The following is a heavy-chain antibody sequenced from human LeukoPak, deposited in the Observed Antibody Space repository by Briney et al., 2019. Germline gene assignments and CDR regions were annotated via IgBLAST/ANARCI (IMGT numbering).Heavy chain of an antibody. V-gene: IGHV1-18*01. D-gene: IGHD3-3*01. J-gene: IGHJ4*02. CDR2: ISAYNGDT. CDR1: GYTFSNYD. CDR3: AASFLRFSPDFDY. Sequence: ASVKVSCKASGYTFSNYDITWVRQAPGQGLEWMGWISAYNGDTNYAQKFQGRVIMTEDTSTDTAYMELSSLRSEDTAVFYCAASFLRFSPDFDYWGQGTLVTVSS.